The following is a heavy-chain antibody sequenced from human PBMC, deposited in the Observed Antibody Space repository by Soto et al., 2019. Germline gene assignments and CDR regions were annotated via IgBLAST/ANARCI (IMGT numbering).Heavy chain of an antibody. Sequence: EVQLVESGGGLVQPGGSLRLSCAASGVTVSSNYMSWVRQAPGKGLEWVSVIYSGGRTYYADSVKGRSTISRDNSKNTLYLQMNSLRAEDTAVYYCARHGYNYGGGYFDYWGQGTLVTVSS. V-gene: IGHV3-66*04. D-gene: IGHD5-18*01. CDR2: IYSGGRT. CDR3: ARHGYNYGGGYFDY. CDR1: GVTVSSNY. J-gene: IGHJ4*02.